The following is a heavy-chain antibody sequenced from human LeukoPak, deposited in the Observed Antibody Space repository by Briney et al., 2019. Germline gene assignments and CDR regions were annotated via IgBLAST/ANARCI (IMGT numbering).Heavy chain of an antibody. CDR2: IYYSGST. CDR3: ARHIGHLPAAFDY. CDR1: GGSISSGGYY. J-gene: IGHJ4*02. V-gene: IGHV4-31*03. Sequence: SETLSLTCTVSGGSISSGGYYWSWIRQHPGKGLEWIGYIYYSGSTYYNPSLKSRVTISVDTSKNQFSLKLSSVTAADTAVYYCARHIGHLPAAFDYWGQGTLVTVSS. D-gene: IGHD2-2*01.